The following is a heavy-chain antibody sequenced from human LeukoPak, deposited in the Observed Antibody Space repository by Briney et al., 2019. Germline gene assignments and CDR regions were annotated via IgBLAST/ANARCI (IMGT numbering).Heavy chain of an antibody. CDR3: ARDSSYYDSSGTFDY. CDR1: GFTFSNFW. V-gene: IGHV3-7*01. D-gene: IGHD3-22*01. Sequence: GGSLRLSCTASGFTFSNFWMGWVRQAPGKGLEWVANIKQDETEKFYLGSVKGRFTISRDNAKNSLYLQMNSLRAEDTAVYYCARDSSYYDSSGTFDYWGQGTLVTVSS. J-gene: IGHJ4*02. CDR2: IKQDETEK.